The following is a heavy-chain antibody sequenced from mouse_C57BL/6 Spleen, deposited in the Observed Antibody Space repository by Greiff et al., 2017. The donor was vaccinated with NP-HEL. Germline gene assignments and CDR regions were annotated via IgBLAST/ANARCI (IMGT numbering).Heavy chain of an antibody. CDR2: INPNNGGT. V-gene: IGHV1-18*01. D-gene: IGHD3-2*02. J-gene: IGHJ4*01. CDR3: ARWGRQLRLRDYAMDY. Sequence: DVQLQESGPELVKPGASVKISCKASGYTFTDYNMDWVKQSHGKSLEWIGDINPNNGGTIYNQKFKGKATLTVDKSSSTAYMELRSLTSEDTAVYYCARWGRQLRLRDYAMDYWGQGTSVTVSS. CDR1: GYTFTDYN.